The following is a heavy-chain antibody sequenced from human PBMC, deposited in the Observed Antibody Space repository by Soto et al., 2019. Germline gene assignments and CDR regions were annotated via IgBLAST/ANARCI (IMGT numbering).Heavy chain of an antibody. V-gene: IGHV3-30*18. CDR2: ISYDGSNK. CDR1: RFTFSGYG. J-gene: IGHJ4*02. CDR3: AKGGRAYCGGDCRYYFDY. D-gene: IGHD2-21*02. Sequence: QVQLVESGGGVVQPGRSLRLSCAASRFTFSGYGMHWVRQAPGKGLEWVAVISYDGSNKFYADSVKGRFTISRDNSKNTLYLQMNSLRAEDTAFYYCAKGGRAYCGGDCRYYFDYWGQGTLVTVSS.